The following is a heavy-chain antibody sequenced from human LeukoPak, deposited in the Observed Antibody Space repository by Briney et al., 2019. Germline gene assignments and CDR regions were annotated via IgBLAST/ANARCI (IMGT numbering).Heavy chain of an antibody. D-gene: IGHD4-23*01. CDR2: ISPNSGAT. CDR3: ARLDYGDNSGY. V-gene: IGHV1-2*02. CDR1: GYTFTGYF. J-gene: IGHJ4*02. Sequence: ASVKASCKASGYTFTGYFIHWVRQAPGQGLEWMGWISPNSGATNYAQKFQGRVTMTRNTSISTANMELSRLKSDDTAIYYCARLDYGDNSGYWGQGTLVTVSS.